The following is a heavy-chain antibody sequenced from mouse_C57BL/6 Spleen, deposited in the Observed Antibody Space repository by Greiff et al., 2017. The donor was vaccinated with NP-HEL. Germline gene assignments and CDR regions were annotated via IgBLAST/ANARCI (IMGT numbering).Heavy chain of an antibody. Sequence: QVQLKQSGAELVRPGASVTLSCKASRYTFPDYEMHWVNQTPVHGLEWIGAIDPETGGNASNQKFKGKAILTADKSSSTAYMALRSLSYEDSAVYYITRLRIRYWGQGTTLTVSS. CDR2: IDPETGGN. CDR1: RYTFPDYE. V-gene: IGHV1-15*01. J-gene: IGHJ2*01. CDR3: TRLRIRY.